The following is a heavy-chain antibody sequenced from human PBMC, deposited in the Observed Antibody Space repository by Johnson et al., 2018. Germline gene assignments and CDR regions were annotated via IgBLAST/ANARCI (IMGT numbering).Heavy chain of an antibody. Sequence: VQLVESGGGLVQPGRSLRLSCTASGFTFGDYAMSWFRQAPGKGLEWVGFIRSKAYGGTTEYAASVKGGFTMSRDDSKSIAYLQMNSLKTEDTAVYYCARDRSWFRPSGTTHAEYFQHWGQGTLVTVSS. V-gene: IGHV3-49*03. CDR2: IRSKAYGGTT. D-gene: IGHD3-10*01. J-gene: IGHJ1*01. CDR3: ARDRSWFRPSGTTHAEYFQH. CDR1: GFTFGDYA.